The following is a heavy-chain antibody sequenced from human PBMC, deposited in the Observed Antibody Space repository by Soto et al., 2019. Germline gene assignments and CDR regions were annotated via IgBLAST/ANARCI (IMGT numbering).Heavy chain of an antibody. CDR3: ARGQPEVTAAAGLNWFDP. V-gene: IGHV1-69*13. CDR2: IIPIFGTA. J-gene: IGHJ5*02. CDR1: GGTFSSYA. Sequence: ASVKVSCKASGGTFSSYAISWVRQAPGQGLEWMGGIIPIFGTANYAQKFQGRVTITADESTSTAYMELSSLRSEDTAVYYCARGQPEVTAAAGLNWFDPWGQGTLVTVSS. D-gene: IGHD6-13*01.